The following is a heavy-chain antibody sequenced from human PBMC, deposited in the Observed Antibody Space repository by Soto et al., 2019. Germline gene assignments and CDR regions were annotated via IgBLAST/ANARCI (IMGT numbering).Heavy chain of an antibody. CDR3: AKDFEASRVDDQNWFDP. V-gene: IGHV3-30*18. D-gene: IGHD3-9*01. Sequence: GGSLRLSCAASGFTFSSYGMHWVRQAPGKGLEWVAVISYDGSNKYYADSVKGRFTISRDNSKNTLYLQMNSLRAEDTAVYYCAKDFEASRVDDQNWFDPWGQGTLVTVS. J-gene: IGHJ5*02. CDR1: GFTFSSYG. CDR2: ISYDGSNK.